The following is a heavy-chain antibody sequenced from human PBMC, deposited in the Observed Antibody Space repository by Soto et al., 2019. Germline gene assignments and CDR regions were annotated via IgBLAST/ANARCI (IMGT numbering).Heavy chain of an antibody. J-gene: IGHJ4*02. CDR2: IYYTGST. CDR3: ARHNYGSGSTYFDY. D-gene: IGHD3-10*01. V-gene: IGHV4-59*08. CDR1: GGSINSCY. Sequence: SETLSLTCTVSGGSINSCYWSWIRQPPGKGLEWIGYIYYTGSTNYNPSLKSRVTISVDTSKNQFSLKLNSMTAADTAVYYCARHNYGSGSTYFDYWGQGTLVTVSS.